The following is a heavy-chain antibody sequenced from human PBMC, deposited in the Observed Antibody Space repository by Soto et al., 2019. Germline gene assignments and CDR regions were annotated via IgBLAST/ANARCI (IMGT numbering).Heavy chain of an antibody. Sequence: QVQLVQSGAEVKKPGASVKVSCKASGYTFTSYGISWVRQAPGQGLEWMGWISAYNGNTNYAQKLQGRVTMTTDTSTSTAHMELRSLRSDDTAVYYCAREGQYDFWSGYYYYGMDVWGQGTTVTVSS. V-gene: IGHV1-18*04. CDR2: ISAYNGNT. D-gene: IGHD3-3*01. CDR3: AREGQYDFWSGYYYYGMDV. J-gene: IGHJ6*02. CDR1: GYTFTSYG.